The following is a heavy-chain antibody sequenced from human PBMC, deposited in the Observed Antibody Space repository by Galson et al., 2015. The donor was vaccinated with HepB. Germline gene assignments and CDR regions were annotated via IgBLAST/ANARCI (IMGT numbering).Heavy chain of an antibody. D-gene: IGHD3-16*01. Sequence: SLRLSCAASGVRFDDYSMNWVRQAPGKGLEWVSYTSGTSRLIYYSDSVKGRFTLSRDNAKNFLYLQMNNLRVEDTGTYYCARDRFGVNTYDSWGQGTLVTVSS. CDR3: ARDRFGVNTYDS. CDR1: GVRFDDYS. V-gene: IGHV3-48*01. CDR2: TSGTSRLI. J-gene: IGHJ4*02.